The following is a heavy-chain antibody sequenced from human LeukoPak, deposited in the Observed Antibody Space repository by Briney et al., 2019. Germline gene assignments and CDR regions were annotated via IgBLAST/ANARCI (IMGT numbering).Heavy chain of an antibody. D-gene: IGHD3-22*01. J-gene: IGHJ4*02. CDR3: AREKGSSGYPYYFDY. Sequence: GGSLRLSCEASGFTFSTYSMNWVRQAPGKGLEWVSHISSGSSTTFYADSVKGRFTISRDNAKNSLYLQMNSLRAEDTAVYYCAREKGSSGYPYYFDYWGQGTLVTVSS. CDR1: GFTFSTYS. V-gene: IGHV3-48*01. CDR2: ISSGSSTT.